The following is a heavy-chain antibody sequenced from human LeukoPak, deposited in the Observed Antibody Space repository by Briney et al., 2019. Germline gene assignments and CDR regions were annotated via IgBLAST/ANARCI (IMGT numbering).Heavy chain of an antibody. J-gene: IGHJ3*02. Sequence: PWETLSLTCTVSGRSISSYYSSWIRQPPGKGLEWRGYIYYSGSTNYNPSLKSRVTISVDVSKNQFSLKLSSVTAVDTAVYYCARFVVVAAAFDIWGQGTMVTVSS. CDR1: GRSISSYY. CDR3: ARFVVVAAAFDI. CDR2: IYYSGST. V-gene: IGHV4-59*01. D-gene: IGHD2-15*01.